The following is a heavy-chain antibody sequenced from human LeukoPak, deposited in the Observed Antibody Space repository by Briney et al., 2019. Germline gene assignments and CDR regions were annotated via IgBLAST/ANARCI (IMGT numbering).Heavy chain of an antibody. CDR1: GYSFTNYK. Sequence: ASVKVSCKASGYSFTNYKIHWLRQAPGQGLQWMGIIDPSGPSVTYAQIFQGRLIVTRDTSTSTVYMQLSSLRSEDTAMYYCARATSPIAYDWNSWGQGTLVTVSS. V-gene: IGHV1-46*01. CDR3: ARATSPIAYDWNS. J-gene: IGHJ4*02. D-gene: IGHD5-12*01. CDR2: IDPSGPSV.